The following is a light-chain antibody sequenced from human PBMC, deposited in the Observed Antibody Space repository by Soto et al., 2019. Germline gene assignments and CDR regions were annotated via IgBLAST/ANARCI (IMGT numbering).Light chain of an antibody. CDR1: QSVSSY. V-gene: IGKV3-11*01. J-gene: IGKJ3*01. CDR3: QQRSDWPT. CDR2: DAS. Sequence: EIVLTQSPATLSLSPGERATLSCRASQSVSSYLDWYQQKPGQAPSLLIYDASNRATGIPARFSGSGSGTDFTLTISSLEPEDLAVYYCQQRSDWPTFGPGTKVDIK.